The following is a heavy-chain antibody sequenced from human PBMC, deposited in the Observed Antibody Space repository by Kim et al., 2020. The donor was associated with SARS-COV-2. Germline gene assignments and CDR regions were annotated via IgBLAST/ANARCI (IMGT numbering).Heavy chain of an antibody. Sequence: GGSLRLSCAASGFTFSSYGMHWVRQAPGKGLEWVAVIWYDGSNKYYADSVKGRFTISRDNSKNTLYLQMNSLRAEDTAVYYCARDHSLYGDYYYYGMDVWGQGTTVTVSS. CDR3: ARDHSLYGDYYYYGMDV. D-gene: IGHD4-17*01. V-gene: IGHV3-33*01. CDR2: IWYDGSNK. J-gene: IGHJ6*02. CDR1: GFTFSSYG.